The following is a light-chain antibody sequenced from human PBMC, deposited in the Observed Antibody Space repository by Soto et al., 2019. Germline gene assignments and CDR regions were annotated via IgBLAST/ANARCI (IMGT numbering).Light chain of an antibody. V-gene: IGLV4-60*03. CDR2: LEGSGSY. CDR3: ETWDSNTRV. J-gene: IGLJ3*02. CDR1: SGHSSYI. Sequence: QPVLTQSSSASASLGSSVKLTCTLSSGHSSYIIAWHQQQPGKAPRYLMKLEGSGSYNKGSGVPDRFSGSSSGADRYLTISNLQSDEEADYYCETWDSNTRVFGGGTKLTVL.